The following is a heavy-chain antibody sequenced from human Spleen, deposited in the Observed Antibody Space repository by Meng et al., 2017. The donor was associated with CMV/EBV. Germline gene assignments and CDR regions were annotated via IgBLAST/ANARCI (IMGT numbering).Heavy chain of an antibody. CDR1: GFSLEDYA. Sequence: GGSLRLSCAASGFSLEDYAMSWVRQAPGKGLEWVSGINWNADKTGYADSVKGRFTISRDNAKNSPYLQMNSLRAEDTAVYYCARSRDGPPYYFDYWGQGTLVTVSS. J-gene: IGHJ4*02. V-gene: IGHV3-20*04. CDR3: ARSRDGPPYYFDY. CDR2: INWNADKT.